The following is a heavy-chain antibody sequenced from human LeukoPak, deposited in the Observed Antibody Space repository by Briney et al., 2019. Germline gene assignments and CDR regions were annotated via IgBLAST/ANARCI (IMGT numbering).Heavy chain of an antibody. CDR1: GFTFSSYG. V-gene: IGHV3-30*18. J-gene: IGHJ4*02. D-gene: IGHD3-22*01. CDR3: AKDASPPYYYDSSLDPDY. CDR2: ISYDGSNK. Sequence: PGRSLRLFCAASGFTFSSYGMHWVRQAPGKGLEWVAVISYDGSNKYYADSVKGRFTISRDNSKNTLYLQMNSLRAEDTAVYYCAKDASPPYYYDSSLDPDYWGQGTLVTVSS.